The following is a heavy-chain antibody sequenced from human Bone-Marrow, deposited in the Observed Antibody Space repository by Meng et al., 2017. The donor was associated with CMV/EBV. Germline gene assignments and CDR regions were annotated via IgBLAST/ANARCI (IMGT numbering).Heavy chain of an antibody. Sequence: GGSLRLSCAASGFTFSDYYMSWIRQAPGKGLEWVSYISSSGSTIYYADSVKGRFTISRDNVKNSLYLQMNSLRAEDTAVYYCARVCKKYYDILTGYHYYYYYYGMDVWGQGTTVTVSS. CDR3: ARVCKKYYDILTGYHYYYYYYGMDV. CDR2: ISSSGSTI. D-gene: IGHD3-9*01. CDR1: GFTFSDYY. V-gene: IGHV3-11*04. J-gene: IGHJ6*02.